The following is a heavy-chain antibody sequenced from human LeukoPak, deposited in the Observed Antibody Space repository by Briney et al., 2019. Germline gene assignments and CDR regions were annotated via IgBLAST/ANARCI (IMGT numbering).Heavy chain of an antibody. D-gene: IGHD3-9*01. V-gene: IGHV1-18*01. CDR2: ISAYNGNT. Sequence: GASVKVSCTASGYTFTSYGISWVRQGPGQGLEWMGWISAYNGNTNYAQKLQGRVTMTTDTSTSTAYMELRSLRSDDTAVYYCARVSNILTPDAFDIWGQGTMVTVSS. CDR3: ARVSNILTPDAFDI. J-gene: IGHJ3*02. CDR1: GYTFTSYG.